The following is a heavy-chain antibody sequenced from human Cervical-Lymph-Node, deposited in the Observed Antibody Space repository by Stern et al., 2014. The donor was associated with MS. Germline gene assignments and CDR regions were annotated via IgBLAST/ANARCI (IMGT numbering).Heavy chain of an antibody. V-gene: IGHV5-51*01. CDR2: IYPRDSET. Sequence: EVQLVESGAEVKKPGESLKISCKGSGYRFTNYWIGWVRQMPGKGLEWMGMIYPRDSETRNNPAFQGQVTMSPDKSFDPVSLPLGGLKASDTAMYYCARHRPKSSERWQHFLVSLAAFNIWGQGTMVTVSS. J-gene: IGHJ3*02. D-gene: IGHD3-3*02. CDR3: ARHRPKSSERWQHFLVSLAAFNI. CDR1: GYRFTNYW.